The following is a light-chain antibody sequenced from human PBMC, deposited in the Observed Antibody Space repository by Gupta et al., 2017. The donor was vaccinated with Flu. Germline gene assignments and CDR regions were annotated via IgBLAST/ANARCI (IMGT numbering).Light chain of an antibody. J-gene: IGKJ4*01. CDR3: QQYYSTPLT. CDR2: WAS. CDR1: QTILHSSVNENS. V-gene: IGKV4-1*01. Sequence: DIVMTQSPDSLAVSLGERATINCKSSQTILHSSVNENSLAWYRQKPGQPPKLLFYWASTRASGVPARFSGSGSGTDFTLTISSLQAEDVAVYYCQQYYSTPLTLGGGTKVEIK.